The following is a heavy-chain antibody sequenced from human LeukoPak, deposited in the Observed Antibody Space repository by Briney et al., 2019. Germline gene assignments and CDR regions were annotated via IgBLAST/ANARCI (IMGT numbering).Heavy chain of an antibody. CDR2: IYPGDSNT. V-gene: IGHV5-51*01. J-gene: IGHJ5*02. CDR1: GYSFTSYW. D-gene: IGHD2-21*02. CDR3: ARLAYCGGDCYSRWFDP. Sequence: GESLKISCKGSGYSFTSYWIGWVRQMPGKGLEWMGIIYPGDSNTRYSPSFQGQVTISADKSIRTAYLQWSSLKASDTAMFYCARLAYCGGDCYSRWFDPWGQGTLVTVSS.